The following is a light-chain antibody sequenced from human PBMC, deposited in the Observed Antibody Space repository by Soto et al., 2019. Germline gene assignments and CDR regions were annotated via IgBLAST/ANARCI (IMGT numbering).Light chain of an antibody. J-gene: IGKJ5*01. V-gene: IGKV3-20*01. CDR3: QQYTGPPTT. Sequence: PGERVTLSCRSSQSVSSSYLTWHQQRPGQAPRLLIYGASTRAAGIPDRFSGSGSGTDFTLTITRLEPEDSAVYFCQQYTGPPTTFGQGTRLEI. CDR1: QSVSSSY. CDR2: GAS.